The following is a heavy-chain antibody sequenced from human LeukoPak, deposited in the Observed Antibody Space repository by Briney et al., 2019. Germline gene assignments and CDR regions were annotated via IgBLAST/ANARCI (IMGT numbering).Heavy chain of an antibody. CDR2: VYYSGLT. J-gene: IGHJ4*02. CDR1: GFSCSSYW. Sequence: GSLRLSCAASGFSCSSYWMSWIRRPPGKGLEWFAYVYYSGLTSYNPSLKSRLAIWIDTSKKQFSLNLSSVTAADTAVYYCARLSLHCSGGSCYRGAFDSWGQGTLVTVSS. D-gene: IGHD2-15*01. CDR3: ARLSLHCSGGSCYRGAFDS. V-gene: IGHV4-59*08.